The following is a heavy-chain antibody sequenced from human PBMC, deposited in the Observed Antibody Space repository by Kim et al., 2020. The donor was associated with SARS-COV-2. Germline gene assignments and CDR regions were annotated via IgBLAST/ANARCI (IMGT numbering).Heavy chain of an antibody. CDR1: GFAFGDYA. CDR3: ARDIGTGGSADLDS. J-gene: IGHJ4*02. V-gene: IGHV3-9*01. D-gene: IGHD2-15*01. Sequence: GGSLRLSCAVSGFAFGDYAMHWVRQAPGKGLEWVSRISWNGDLIGYADSVKGRFTISRDNAKSSLYLQMNSLRPEDTAFYYCARDIGTGGSADLDSWGQGSLVTVSS. CDR2: ISWNGDLI.